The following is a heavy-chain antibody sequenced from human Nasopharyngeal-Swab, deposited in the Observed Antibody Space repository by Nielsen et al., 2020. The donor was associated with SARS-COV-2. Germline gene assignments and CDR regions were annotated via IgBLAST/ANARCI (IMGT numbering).Heavy chain of an antibody. J-gene: IGHJ4*02. V-gene: IGHV7-4-1*02. Sequence: ASVKVSCKVSGYNFASYILHWVRQAPGQGLEWMGWINTNTGNANYAHGFTGRFVFSLDTSVTTAYVEIISLEAEDTAVYYCARSGYSSRHYDNWGQGTLVTVSS. D-gene: IGHD6-13*01. CDR3: ARSGYSSRHYDN. CDR2: INTNTGNA. CDR1: GYNFASYI.